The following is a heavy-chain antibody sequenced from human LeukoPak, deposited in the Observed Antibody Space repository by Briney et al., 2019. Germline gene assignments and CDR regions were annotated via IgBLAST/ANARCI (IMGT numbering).Heavy chain of an antibody. Sequence: ASVNVSFKASGYTFTSNYIHGVRQAPGQGREWMGMIYPRDGSTSYAQKFPGRVTVTRDKSTSTVHMELSGLRSEDTAVYYCERDQEGFDYWGQGPLVTVSS. CDR1: GYTFTSNY. CDR2: IYPRDGST. J-gene: IGHJ4*02. V-gene: IGHV1-46*01. CDR3: ERDQEGFDY.